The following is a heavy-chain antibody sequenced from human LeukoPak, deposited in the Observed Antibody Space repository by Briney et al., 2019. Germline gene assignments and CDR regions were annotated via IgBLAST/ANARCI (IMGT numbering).Heavy chain of an antibody. D-gene: IGHD1-1*01. CDR3: ARGSTGTVNFDY. CDR1: GGSFSGYY. J-gene: IGHJ4*02. CDR2: INHSGST. Sequence: SETLSLTCAVYGGSFSGYYWSWIRQPPGKGLEWIGEINHSGSTNYNPSLKSRVTISVDTSKNQFSLKLSSVTAADTAVYYCARGSTGTVNFDYWGQGTPVTASS. V-gene: IGHV4-34*01.